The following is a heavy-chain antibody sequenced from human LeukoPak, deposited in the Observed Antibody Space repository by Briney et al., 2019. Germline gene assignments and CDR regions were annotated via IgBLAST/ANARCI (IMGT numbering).Heavy chain of an antibody. Sequence: GGSLRLSCVASGFTFSSYEMNWVRQAPGKGLEWLSYIGSSDSTTHCADSVKGRFTISRDNAKNSLYLQMNSLRVEDTALYYCAKDFYRLGEFDAFDNWGQGTMVTVSS. CDR1: GFTFSSYE. CDR3: AKDFYRLGEFDAFDN. CDR2: IGSSDSTT. J-gene: IGHJ3*02. D-gene: IGHD3-16*01. V-gene: IGHV3-48*03.